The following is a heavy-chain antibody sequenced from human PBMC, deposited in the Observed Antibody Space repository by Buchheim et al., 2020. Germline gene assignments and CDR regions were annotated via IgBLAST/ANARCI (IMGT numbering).Heavy chain of an antibody. Sequence: QVQLQESGPGLVKPSQTLSLTCTVSGGSISSGGYYWSWIRQYPGKGLEWIGYINYSGYTYYNPSLKSRITISVDMSKNHLSLKLSSVTAADTAVYYCARGQVAAHPDYYYGMDVWGQGTT. J-gene: IGHJ6*02. D-gene: IGHD6-6*01. V-gene: IGHV4-31*03. CDR3: ARGQVAAHPDYYYGMDV. CDR1: GGSISSGGYY. CDR2: INYSGYT.